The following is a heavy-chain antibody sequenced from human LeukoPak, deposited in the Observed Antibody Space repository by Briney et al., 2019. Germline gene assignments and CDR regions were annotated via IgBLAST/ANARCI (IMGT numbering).Heavy chain of an antibody. V-gene: IGHV4-59*01. J-gene: IGHJ2*01. Sequence: SETLSLTCTVSGGSMSRYYWTWIRQSPGKELEWIGYIYYSGSTHYNPSLKSRVTMSVDTSKSQFSLKLSSVTAADTAVYYCARSAFAEGYFDLWGRGTLVTASS. CDR2: IYYSGST. CDR1: GGSMSRYY. CDR3: ARSAFAEGYFDL.